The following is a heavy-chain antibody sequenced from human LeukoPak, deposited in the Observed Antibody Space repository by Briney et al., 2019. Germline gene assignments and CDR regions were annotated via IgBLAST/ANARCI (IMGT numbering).Heavy chain of an antibody. CDR2: ISSSSSYI. D-gene: IGHD3-10*01. CDR1: GFTFSSYS. J-gene: IGHJ5*02. CDR3: ARDKASYYYGSGSYRGVWFDP. Sequence: GGSLRLSCAASGFTFSSYSMNWVRQAPGKGLEWVSSISSSSSYIYYADSVKGRFTISRDNAKNSLYLQMSSLRAEDTAVYYCARDKASYYYGSGSYRGVWFDPWGQGTLVTVSS. V-gene: IGHV3-21*01.